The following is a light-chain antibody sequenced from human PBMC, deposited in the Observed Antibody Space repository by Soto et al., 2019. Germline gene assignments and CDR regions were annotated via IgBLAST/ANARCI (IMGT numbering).Light chain of an antibody. J-gene: IGKJ3*01. Sequence: EIVLTQSPGTLSLSPGERATLSCRASQSVSSSYLAWHQQKPGQAPRLLIYDASSRATGIPDRFSGSWSGTDFTLTISRLEPEDFAVYYCQQYGSSPIFTFGPGTKVDIK. V-gene: IGKV3-20*01. CDR1: QSVSSSY. CDR3: QQYGSSPIFT. CDR2: DAS.